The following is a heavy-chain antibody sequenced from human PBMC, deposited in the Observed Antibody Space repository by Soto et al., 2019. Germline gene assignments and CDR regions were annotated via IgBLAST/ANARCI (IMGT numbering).Heavy chain of an antibody. CDR2: ISSSAGTI. CDR3: ARDPYFGSGTYYYYALDV. CDR1: GLTFSDHY. J-gene: IGHJ6*02. D-gene: IGHD3-10*01. Sequence: QVQLVESGGGLGKPGGSLRLSCAASGLTFSDHYMTWIRQAPGKGLEWISYISSSAGTIYYADSVKGRFTISRDNAKNSRYLQMTNLRAEDTAVYYCARDPYFGSGTYYYYALDVWGQGTTVTVS. V-gene: IGHV3-11*01.